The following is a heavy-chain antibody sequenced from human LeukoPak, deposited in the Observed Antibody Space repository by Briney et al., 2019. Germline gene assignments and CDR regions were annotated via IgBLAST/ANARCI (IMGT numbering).Heavy chain of an antibody. J-gene: IGHJ4*02. Sequence: ASVKVSCKASGYTFTSYGISWVRQAPGQGLEWMGWISAYNGNTNYAQKLQGRVTMTRDTSTSTVYMDLSSLRSEDTAIYYCVREYSGGHFDYWGQGTLVTVSS. CDR1: GYTFTSYG. CDR2: ISAYNGNT. V-gene: IGHV1-18*01. CDR3: VREYSGGHFDY. D-gene: IGHD2-21*01.